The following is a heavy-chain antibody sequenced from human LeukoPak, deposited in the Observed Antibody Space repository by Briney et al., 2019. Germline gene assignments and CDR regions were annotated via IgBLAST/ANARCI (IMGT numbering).Heavy chain of an antibody. D-gene: IGHD4-11*01. CDR1: GFTFSSYS. CDR3: ARDREGSCLQ. Sequence: GGSLRLSCAASGFTFSSYSMNWVRQAPGKGLEWVSSINSSSSYIYYADSVKGRFTISRDNSKNTLYLQMNSLRAEDTAVYYCARDREGSCLQWGQGTLVTVSS. CDR2: INSSSSYI. J-gene: IGHJ4*02. V-gene: IGHV3-21*01.